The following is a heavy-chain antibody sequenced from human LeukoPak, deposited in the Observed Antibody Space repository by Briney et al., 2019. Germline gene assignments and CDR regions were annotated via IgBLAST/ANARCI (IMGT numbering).Heavy chain of an antibody. V-gene: IGHV1-8*01. Sequence: ASVKVSCKASGYTFTSYVINWVRQATGQGLEWMGWMNPNSGNTGYAQKFQGRVTMTRNTSISTAYTELSSLRSEDTAVYYCARDIAAPFDYWGQGTLVTVSS. D-gene: IGHD6-13*01. J-gene: IGHJ4*02. CDR1: GYTFTSYV. CDR3: ARDIAAPFDY. CDR2: MNPNSGNT.